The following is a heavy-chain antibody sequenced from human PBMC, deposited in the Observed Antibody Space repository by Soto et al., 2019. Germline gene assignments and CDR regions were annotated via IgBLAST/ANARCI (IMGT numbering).Heavy chain of an antibody. CDR3: ATTYYDFWSGYGVDY. D-gene: IGHD3-3*01. Sequence: GSLRLSCAASGFTFSSYAMSWVRQAPGKGLEWVSAISGSGGSTYYADSVKGRFTISRDNSKNTLYLQMNSLRAEDTAVYYCATTYYDFWSGYGVDYWGQGTLVTVSS. CDR2: ISGSGGST. V-gene: IGHV3-23*01. J-gene: IGHJ4*02. CDR1: GFTFSSYA.